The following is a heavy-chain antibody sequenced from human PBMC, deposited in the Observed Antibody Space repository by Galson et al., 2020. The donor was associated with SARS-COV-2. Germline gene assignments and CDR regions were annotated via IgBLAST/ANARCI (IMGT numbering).Heavy chain of an antibody. V-gene: IGHV1-2*04. CDR1: GYTFTGYY. CDR2: INPNSGGT. Sequence: ASVKVSCKASGYTFTGYYMHWVRQAPGQGLEWMGWINPNSGGTNYAQKFQGWVTMTRDTSISTAYMELSRLRSDDTAVYYCARARGSIAVAGHQGAFDYWGQGTLVTVSS. CDR3: ARARGSIAVAGHQGAFDY. J-gene: IGHJ4*02. D-gene: IGHD6-19*01.